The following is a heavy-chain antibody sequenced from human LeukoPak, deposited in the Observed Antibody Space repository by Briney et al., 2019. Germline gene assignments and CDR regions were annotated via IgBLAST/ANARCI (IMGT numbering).Heavy chain of an antibody. D-gene: IGHD1-26*01. CDR2: IKQDGSEK. Sequence: PGRSLTLSCAASGFTFSNYGMHWVRQAPGKGLEWVANIKQDGSEKYYVDSVKGRFTISRDNAKNSLYLQMNSLRAEDTAVYYCARAPDDWERLYYFDYWGRGTLVTVSS. J-gene: IGHJ4*02. CDR1: GFTFSNYG. CDR3: ARAPDDWERLYYFDY. V-gene: IGHV3-7*03.